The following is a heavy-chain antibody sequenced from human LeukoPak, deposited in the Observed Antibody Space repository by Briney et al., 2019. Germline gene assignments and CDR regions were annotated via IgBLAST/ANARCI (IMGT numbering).Heavy chain of an antibody. D-gene: IGHD3-10*01. CDR1: GFTFSRYG. V-gene: IGHV3-30*03. CDR2: VTYDRRTE. Sequence: PGGSLRLSCLASGFTFSRYGFHWVRQAPDKGPEWVAGVTYDRRTEFYADSVRGRFTLSRDNSKNAVYLQMNSLRTEDTAVYYCARDLGFGAPDDSWGQGTLVTVSS. J-gene: IGHJ4*02. CDR3: ARDLGFGAPDDS.